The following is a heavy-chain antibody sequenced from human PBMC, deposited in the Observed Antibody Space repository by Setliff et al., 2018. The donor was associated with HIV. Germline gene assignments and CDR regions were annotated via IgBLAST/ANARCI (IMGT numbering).Heavy chain of an antibody. CDR1: GYIFTGYY. CDR3: ARAMAMLAAGRAADY. J-gene: IGHJ4*02. V-gene: IGHV1-2*02. CDR2: INPSTVGT. Sequence: GASVKVSCKASGYIFTGYYIHWVRQAPGQGLEWMGWINPSTVGTKYAQKFQGRVTMTRDTSISTAYMELSRLRSDDTAVYYCARAMAMLAAGRAADYWGQGTLVTVSS. D-gene: IGHD6-19*01.